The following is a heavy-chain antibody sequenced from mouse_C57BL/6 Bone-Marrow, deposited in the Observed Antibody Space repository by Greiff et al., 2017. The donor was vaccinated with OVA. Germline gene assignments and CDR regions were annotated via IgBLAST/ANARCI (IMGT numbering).Heavy chain of an antibody. CDR1: GFNIKDDY. Sequence: EVKLVESGAELVRPGASVKLSCTASGFNIKDDYMHWVKQRPEQGLEWIGWIDPENGDTEYASKFQGKATITADTSSNTAYLQLSSLTSEDTAVYYCTTSLVDWGQGTTLTVSS. J-gene: IGHJ2*01. CDR3: TTSLVD. V-gene: IGHV14-4*01. CDR2: IDPENGDT. D-gene: IGHD2-10*02.